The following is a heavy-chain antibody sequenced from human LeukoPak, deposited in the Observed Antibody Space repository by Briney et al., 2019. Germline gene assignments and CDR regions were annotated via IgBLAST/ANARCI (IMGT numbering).Heavy chain of an antibody. CDR2: ISYDGRNI. Sequence: GGSLRLSCVASGFTFGKYWMSWVRQAPGKGLEWVAVISYDGRNIHYPDSVKGRFTISRDISTDTLWLQMDSLRTEDTAVYYCAKGPLRGTAAAIDYWGQGTLVTVSS. CDR3: AKGPLRGTAAAIDY. D-gene: IGHD2-2*01. V-gene: IGHV3-30*18. CDR1: GFTFGKYW. J-gene: IGHJ4*02.